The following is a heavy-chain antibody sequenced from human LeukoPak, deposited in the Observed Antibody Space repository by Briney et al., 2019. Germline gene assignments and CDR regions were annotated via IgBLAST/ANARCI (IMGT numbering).Heavy chain of an antibody. CDR1: GYTLTSYG. V-gene: IGHV1-18*01. J-gene: IGHJ5*02. Sequence: ASVKVSCKASGYTLTSYGISWVRQAPGQGLEWMGWISAYNGNTNYAQKLQGRVTMTTDTSTSTAYMELRSLRSDDTAVYYCARGPWYYGSGSYGPHSTNWFDPWGQGTLVTVSS. D-gene: IGHD3-10*01. CDR2: ISAYNGNT. CDR3: ARGPWYYGSGSYGPHSTNWFDP.